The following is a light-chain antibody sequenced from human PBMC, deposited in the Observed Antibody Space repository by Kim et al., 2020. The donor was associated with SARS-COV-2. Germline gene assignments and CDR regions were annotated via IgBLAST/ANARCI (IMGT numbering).Light chain of an antibody. CDR1: AANIRRNA. J-gene: IGLJ3*02. CDR2: TDN. CDR3: GTWDDSLNGWV. V-gene: IGLV1-44*01. Sequence: QRVAISCSGSAANIRRNAANWYQQTPRTAPKLLIRTDNQRPSGVPDRFSGSRSGTSASLAISGLQSEDEAEYFCGTWDDSLNGWVFGGGTQLTVL.